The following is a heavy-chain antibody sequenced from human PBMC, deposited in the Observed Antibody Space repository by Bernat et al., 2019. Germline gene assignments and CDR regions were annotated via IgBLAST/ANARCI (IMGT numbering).Heavy chain of an antibody. CDR3: AKEHYSCSGTSCSFSDY. V-gene: IGHV3-23*01. CDR1: GFTFSSYS. D-gene: IGHD2-2*01. Sequence: DVQLLESGGGLAQPGGPLRLSCVASGFTFSSYSMSWFRQVPGKGLDWVSIISGSGATIYYADSVKGRFTISRDNSKNTLCLQMNSLRAEDTAVYYCAKEHYSCSGTSCSFSDYWGQGTLVTVSS. CDR2: ISGSGATI. J-gene: IGHJ4*02.